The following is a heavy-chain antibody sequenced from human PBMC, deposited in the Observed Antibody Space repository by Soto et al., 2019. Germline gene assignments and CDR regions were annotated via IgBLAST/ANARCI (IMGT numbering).Heavy chain of an antibody. V-gene: IGHV1-8*01. CDR1: GDTFTSYD. D-gene: IGHD6-19*01. Sequence: ASVKVSCKASGDTFTSYDINWVRQATGQGLEWMGGMNPNRGNTGYAQKFQGGGTMARNTSRSTAYMELSSLRSEDTAVYYCARARRRSSGWYFGLGYWGQGTLVPVSS. CDR2: MNPNRGNT. J-gene: IGHJ4*02. CDR3: ARARRRSSGWYFGLGY.